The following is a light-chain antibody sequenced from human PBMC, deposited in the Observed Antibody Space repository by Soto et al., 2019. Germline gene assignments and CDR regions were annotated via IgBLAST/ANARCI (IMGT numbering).Light chain of an antibody. CDR1: QSISNY. J-gene: IGKJ1*01. CDR2: ITS. V-gene: IGKV1-39*01. Sequence: DIQMTPSPSCLSSSVGDRFTITCRASQSISNYLDWYQQKPGKAPKFLIYITSSLQSGVPSRFSGSGSGTDFTLTISSLQPEDIATYYCQQSYSTPQTFGQGTKVDIK. CDR3: QQSYSTPQT.